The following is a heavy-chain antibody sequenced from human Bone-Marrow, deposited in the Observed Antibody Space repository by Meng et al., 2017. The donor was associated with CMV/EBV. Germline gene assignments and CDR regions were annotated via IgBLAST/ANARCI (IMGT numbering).Heavy chain of an antibody. Sequence: SVKVSCKASGGTFSSYAISWVRQAPGQGLEWMGGIIPIFGTANYAQKFQGRVTITTDESTSTAYMELSSLRSEDTAVYYCAGSYYDFWSGYLDYYYGMDVCGQGTTVTVSS. CDR3: AGSYYDFWSGYLDYYYGMDV. D-gene: IGHD3-3*01. V-gene: IGHV1-69*05. CDR2: IIPIFGTA. CDR1: GGTFSSYA. J-gene: IGHJ6*02.